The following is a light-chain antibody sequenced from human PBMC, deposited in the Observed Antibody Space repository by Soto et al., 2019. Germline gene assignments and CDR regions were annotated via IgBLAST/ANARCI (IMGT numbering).Light chain of an antibody. CDR3: QQGHNWPLT. V-gene: IGKV3-15*01. J-gene: IGKJ2*01. Sequence: EIVMTQSPATLSVSPGESATLSCRASQSISSELAWYQQKPGQPPRLLIYGASTRATGVPARFTGSGSGSDFTPTNSGLQSEDFAVYYCQQGHNWPLTFGQGTRLEI. CDR2: GAS. CDR1: QSISSE.